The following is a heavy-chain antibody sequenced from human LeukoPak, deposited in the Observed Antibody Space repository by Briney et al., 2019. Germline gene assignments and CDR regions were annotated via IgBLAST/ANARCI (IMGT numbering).Heavy chain of an antibody. CDR2: NAVGSESR. V-gene: IGHV3-23*01. D-gene: IGHD5-24*01. Sequence: GGSLRLSCAASGFSVNSYAMSWVRQTPEKGLEWVSANAVGSESRYYADSVKGRFTISRDNAKNSLSLQMNSLRAEDTALYYCAKDLLRDGYIYDYWGRGTLVTVSS. CDR1: GFSVNSYA. J-gene: IGHJ4*02. CDR3: AKDLLRDGYIYDY.